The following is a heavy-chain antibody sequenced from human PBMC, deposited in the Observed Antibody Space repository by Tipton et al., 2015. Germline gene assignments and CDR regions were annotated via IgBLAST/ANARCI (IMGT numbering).Heavy chain of an antibody. J-gene: IGHJ2*01. CDR1: GFTFSTYG. CDR2: ISYDGNNK. D-gene: IGHD1-26*01. CDR3: ARAKSWSGQKDHWFFDL. Sequence: RSLRLSCAASGFTFSTYGMHWVRQAPGKGLEWVAFISYDGNNKYYADSVKGRFTISRDNSKNTLYLQMNSLRAEDTAVYYCARAKSWSGQKDHWFFDLWGRGTLVTVSS. V-gene: IGHV3-30*03.